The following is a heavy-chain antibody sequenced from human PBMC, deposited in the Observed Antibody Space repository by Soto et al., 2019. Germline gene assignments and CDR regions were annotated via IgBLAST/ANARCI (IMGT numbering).Heavy chain of an antibody. CDR3: ARDFYPVAYFFDY. CDR1: GYTFTNHG. V-gene: IGHV1-18*04. D-gene: IGHD2-21*01. Sequence: ASVKVSCKASGYTFTNHGISWVRQAPGQGLEWVGWVSGYNDKAKSAQKFQGRVTMTTDTSTSTAYMELRSLRSDDTAVYYCARDFYPVAYFFDYWGQGTLVTVSS. CDR2: VSGYNDKA. J-gene: IGHJ4*02.